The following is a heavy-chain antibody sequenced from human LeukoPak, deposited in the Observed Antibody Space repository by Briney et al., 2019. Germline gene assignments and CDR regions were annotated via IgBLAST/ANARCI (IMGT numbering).Heavy chain of an antibody. CDR1: GYTFTGYY. V-gene: IGHV1-2*02. Sequence: ASVKLSCNASGYTFTGYYMHWVRQPPGQGLEGMGWINPNSGRTNYAQKFEGRVTMTRDTSISTAYMALSRLRSDDTAVYYCARDWGGYCSSTSCYLYNWFDPWGQGTLVTVSS. D-gene: IGHD2-2*01. CDR2: INPNSGRT. J-gene: IGHJ5*02. CDR3: ARDWGGYCSSTSCYLYNWFDP.